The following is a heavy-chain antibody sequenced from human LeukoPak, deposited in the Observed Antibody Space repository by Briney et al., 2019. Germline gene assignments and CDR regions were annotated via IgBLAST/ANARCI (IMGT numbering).Heavy chain of an antibody. CDR1: GGSVSSYS. V-gene: IGHV4-4*07. CDR2: IYASANT. CDR3: ARAQDCSSGCYRFFDY. Sequence: SETLSLSCTVSGGSVSSYSWSWIRQPAGKGLEWIGRIYASANTNYSPSLKSRVTMSLDTSKNQFSLNLSSVTAADTAVYYCARAQDCSSGCYRFFDYWGQGTLVTVSS. J-gene: IGHJ4*02. D-gene: IGHD6-19*01.